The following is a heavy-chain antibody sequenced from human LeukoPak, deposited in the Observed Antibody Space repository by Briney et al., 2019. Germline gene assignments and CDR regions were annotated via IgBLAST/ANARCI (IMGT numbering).Heavy chain of an antibody. J-gene: IGHJ4*02. D-gene: IGHD3-10*01. CDR2: IKEDENEK. CDR1: GFTYNTNW. V-gene: IGHV3-7*01. Sequence: GGTLRFSGVASGFTYNTNWLSWIRQAPGKGLEWLANIKEDENEKDYGDPVKGRFIISRDNAKNSVYLQMNNRGAEATPLYYCTRGGPYGSAGRDYWGQGTLVTVS. CDR3: TRGGPYGSAGRDY.